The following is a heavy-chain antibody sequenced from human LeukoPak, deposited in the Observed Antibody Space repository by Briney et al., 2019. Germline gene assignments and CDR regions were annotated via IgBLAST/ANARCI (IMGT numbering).Heavy chain of an antibody. CDR2: ISYDGSNK. J-gene: IGHJ5*01. V-gene: IGHV3-30-3*01. Sequence: PGGSLRLSCAASGFTFSSYAMHWVRQAPGKGPEWVAVISYDGSNKYYADSVKGRFTISRDNSKDTLYLQMNSLRAEDTAVYYCARDYLYSSGWFGYWGQGTLVTVSS. CDR3: ARDYLYSSGWFGY. CDR1: GFTFSSYA. D-gene: IGHD6-19*01.